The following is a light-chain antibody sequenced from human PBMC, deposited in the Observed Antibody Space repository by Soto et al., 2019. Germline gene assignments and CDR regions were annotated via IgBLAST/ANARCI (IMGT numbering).Light chain of an antibody. CDR3: QQYGSSPPFT. CDR2: GAS. Sequence: IVLTQSPGTLSLSPVEIATLSFISSQSVSSYLAWYQQTPGQAPRLLIYGASSRATGIPDRFGGSGSGTDFTLTISRLEPEDFAVYYCQQYGSSPPFTFGQGTRGIS. CDR1: QSVSSY. V-gene: IGKV3-20*01. J-gene: IGKJ1*01.